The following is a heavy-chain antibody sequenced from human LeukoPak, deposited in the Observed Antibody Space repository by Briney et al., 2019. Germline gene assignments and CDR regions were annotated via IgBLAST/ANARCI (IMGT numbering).Heavy chain of an antibody. CDR1: GGSISDYY. D-gene: IGHD6-19*01. CDR2: IYYSGST. J-gene: IGHJ5*02. Sequence: PSETLSLTCTVSGGSISDYYWSWIRQPPGKGLEHIGYIYYSGSTNYNPSLKSRVTISVDTSKNQFSLKLSSVTAADTAVYYCARKVWLVKGFNWFDPWGQGTLVTVSS. V-gene: IGHV4-59*12. CDR3: ARKVWLVKGFNWFDP.